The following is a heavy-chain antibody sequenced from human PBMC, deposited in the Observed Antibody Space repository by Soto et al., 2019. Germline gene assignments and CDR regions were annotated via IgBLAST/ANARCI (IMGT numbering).Heavy chain of an antibody. V-gene: IGHV4-59*08. Sequence: KPSETLSLTCTVSGGSISSYYWSWIRQPPGKGLEWIGYIYYSGSTNYNPSLKSRVTISVDTSKNQFSLKLSSVTAADTAVYYCARHRLTDDFWSGYLFDPWGQGTLVT. CDR2: IYYSGST. CDR1: GGSISSYY. D-gene: IGHD3-3*01. CDR3: ARHRLTDDFWSGYLFDP. J-gene: IGHJ5*02.